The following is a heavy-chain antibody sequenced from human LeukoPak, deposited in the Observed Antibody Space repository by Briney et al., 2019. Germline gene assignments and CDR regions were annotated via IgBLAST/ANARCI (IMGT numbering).Heavy chain of an antibody. CDR1: GGSLSSSSYY. D-gene: IGHD3-10*01. CDR2: IYHSGST. CDR3: ARLGAGELGPYYYYYMDV. J-gene: IGHJ6*03. Sequence: SEALSLTRMLSGGSLSSSSYYWGWLRQPPGTGREWLGSIYHSGSTYYNPSLKSRVTISVDTSKNQFSLELSSVTAADTAVYYCARLGAGELGPYYYYYMDVWGKGTTVTVSS. V-gene: IGHV4-39*07.